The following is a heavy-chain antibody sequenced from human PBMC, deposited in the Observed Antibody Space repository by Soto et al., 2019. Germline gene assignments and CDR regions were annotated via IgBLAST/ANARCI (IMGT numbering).Heavy chain of an antibody. D-gene: IGHD5-12*01. V-gene: IGHV3-30*18. CDR3: AKKGGVEDGYIPHYYYYGMDV. CDR2: ISYDGSNK. Sequence: TGGSLRLSCAASGFTFSSYGMHWVRQAPGKGLEWVAVISYDGSNKYYADSVKGRFTISRDNSKNTLYLQMNSLRAEDTAVYYCAKKGGVEDGYIPHYYYYGMDVWGQGTTVTVS. CDR1: GFTFSSYG. J-gene: IGHJ6*02.